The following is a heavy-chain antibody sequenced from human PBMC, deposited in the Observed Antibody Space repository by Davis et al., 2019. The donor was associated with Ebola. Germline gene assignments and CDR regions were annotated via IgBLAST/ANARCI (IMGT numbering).Heavy chain of an antibody. CDR3: ARDGGDIVVVVAAWYYFDY. Sequence: GESLKISCAASGFTFSSYWMHWVRQAPGKGLEWVAVISYDGSNKYYADSVKGRFTISRDNSKNTLYLQMNSLRAEDTAVYYCARDGGDIVVVVAAWYYFDYWGQGTLVTVSS. CDR2: ISYDGSNK. D-gene: IGHD2-15*01. V-gene: IGHV3-30-3*01. J-gene: IGHJ4*02. CDR1: GFTFSSYW.